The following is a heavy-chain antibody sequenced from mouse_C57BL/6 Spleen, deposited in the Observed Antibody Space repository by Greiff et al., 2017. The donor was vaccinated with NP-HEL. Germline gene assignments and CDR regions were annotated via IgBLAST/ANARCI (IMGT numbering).Heavy chain of an antibody. Sequence: EVKVVESGGDLVKPGGSLKLSCAASGFTFSSYGMSWVRQTPDKRLEWVATISSGGSYTYYPDSVKGRFTISRDNAKNTLYLQMSSLKSEDTAMYYCARAPAYYSNYDYFDYWGQGTTLTVSS. J-gene: IGHJ2*01. V-gene: IGHV5-6*01. CDR2: ISSGGSYT. CDR1: GFTFSSYG. CDR3: ARAPAYYSNYDYFDY. D-gene: IGHD2-5*01.